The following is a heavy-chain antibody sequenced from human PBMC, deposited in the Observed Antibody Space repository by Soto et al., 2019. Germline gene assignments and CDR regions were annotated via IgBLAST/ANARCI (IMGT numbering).Heavy chain of an antibody. J-gene: IGHJ6*02. CDR1: GGSISSSSYY. Sequence: QLQLQESGPGLVKPSETLSLTCTVSGGSISSSSYYWGWIRQPPGQGLEWIGSIYYSGSTYYNPSLKSRVTISVDTSKNQFSLKLSSVTASDTAVYYCARRVTGSSSWYSYYYYGMDVWGQGTTVTVSS. D-gene: IGHD6-13*01. CDR2: IYYSGST. V-gene: IGHV4-39*01. CDR3: ARRVTGSSSWYSYYYYGMDV.